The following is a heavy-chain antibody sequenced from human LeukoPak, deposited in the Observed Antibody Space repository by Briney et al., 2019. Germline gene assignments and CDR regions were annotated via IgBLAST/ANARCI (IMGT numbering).Heavy chain of an antibody. CDR3: AREEGFCRSTSCSAPFDH. Sequence: GASVKVSCKASGYTFTGYYMHWVRQAPGQGLEWRGWINPNSGDTIYAHKFQVRVTMTRYTSISTAYMELSRLRSDDTAVYYCAREEGFCRSTSCSAPFDHWGQGTLVTVSS. CDR2: INPNSGDT. D-gene: IGHD2-2*01. J-gene: IGHJ4*02. V-gene: IGHV1-2*07. CDR1: GYTFTGYY.